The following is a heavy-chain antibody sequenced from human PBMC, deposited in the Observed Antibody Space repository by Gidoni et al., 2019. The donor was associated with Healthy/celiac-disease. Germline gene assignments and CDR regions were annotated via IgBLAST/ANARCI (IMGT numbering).Heavy chain of an antibody. CDR2: IYPGDSDT. Sequence: EVQLVQSGAEVKTPGESLKISCKGSGYSFTSYWTGWVRQMPGKGLEWMGIIYPGDSDTRYSPSFQGQVTISADKSISTAYLQWSSLKASDTAMYYCARQARYCSGGSCPGIIDYWGQGTLVTVSS. D-gene: IGHD2-15*01. V-gene: IGHV5-51*01. J-gene: IGHJ4*02. CDR1: GYSFTSYW. CDR3: ARQARYCSGGSCPGIIDY.